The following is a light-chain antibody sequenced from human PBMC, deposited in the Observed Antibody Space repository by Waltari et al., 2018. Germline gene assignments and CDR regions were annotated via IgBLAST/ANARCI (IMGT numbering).Light chain of an antibody. Sequence: DIVMTQTPDSLAVSLGERAIISCKSRQSLLSNFNNKNYLSWYQQKPGQPPKLLIYWAMTRQSGVPNRFIGSWSETNFALTISSLQPEEVAAYYCHQCYSTPLSFGGGTKEEI. CDR3: HQCYSTPLS. V-gene: IGKV4-1*01. CDR1: QSLLSNFNNKNY. J-gene: IGKJ4*01. CDR2: WAM.